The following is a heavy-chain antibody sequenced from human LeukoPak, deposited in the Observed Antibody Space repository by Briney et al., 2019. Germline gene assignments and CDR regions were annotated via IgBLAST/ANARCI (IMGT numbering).Heavy chain of an antibody. CDR1: GFTFSTYS. D-gene: IGHD1-26*01. Sequence: GGSLRLSCAVSGFTFSTYSMTWVRQAPGKGLEWVSSINTGSDYINYADSVKGRFTISRDNAKNSLYLQMNSLRAEDTAVYYCARDKVGAIDYWGQGTLVTVSS. J-gene: IGHJ4*02. V-gene: IGHV3-21*01. CDR3: ARDKVGAIDY. CDR2: INTGSDYI.